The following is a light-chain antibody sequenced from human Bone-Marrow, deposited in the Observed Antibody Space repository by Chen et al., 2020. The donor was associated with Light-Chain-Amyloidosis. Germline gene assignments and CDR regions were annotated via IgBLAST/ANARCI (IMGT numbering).Light chain of an antibody. CDR3: MQSKHLPYT. CDR1: QTLLHKNGKMY. V-gene: IGKV2D-29*01. CDR2: EVS. J-gene: IGKJ2*01. Sequence: DILITQTPLSISVTPRQPAPISCKSSQTLLHKNGKMYLYWYVQKSGQPPHLLMYEVSNRFSGVPLRFSGSGSGTDFTLEISRVEAEDAGIYFCMQSKHLPYTVGPGTRLEI.